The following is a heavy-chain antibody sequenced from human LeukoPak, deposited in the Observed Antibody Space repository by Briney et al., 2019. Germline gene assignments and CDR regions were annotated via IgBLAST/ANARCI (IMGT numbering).Heavy chain of an antibody. CDR2: IYYSGST. V-gene: IGHV4-39*01. CDR1: GGSISSSSYY. Sequence: SETLSLTCTVSGGSISSSSYYWGWIRQPPGKGLEWIGSIYYSGSTYYNPSLKSRVTISVDTSKNQLSLKLSSVTAADTAVYYCARLVAGDSSGYYFGENWFDPWGQGTLVTVSS. D-gene: IGHD3-22*01. CDR3: ARLVAGDSSGYYFGENWFDP. J-gene: IGHJ5*02.